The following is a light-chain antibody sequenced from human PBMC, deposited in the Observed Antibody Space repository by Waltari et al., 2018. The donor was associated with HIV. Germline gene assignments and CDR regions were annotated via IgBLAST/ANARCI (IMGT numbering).Light chain of an antibody. CDR1: RTTNFGTTYA. CDR3: QSSDRMSDSWV. J-gene: IGLJ3*02. V-gene: IGLV1-40*01. Sequence: QSALTQPPSVSGAPGQRVAISCTGLRTTNFGTTYAVHWYQHIPGTGPRLLISSDINRHSVFPECFFVCLSGTSASLAITGLQAEDEADYYCQSSDRMSDSWVFGGGTRLTVL. CDR2: SDI.